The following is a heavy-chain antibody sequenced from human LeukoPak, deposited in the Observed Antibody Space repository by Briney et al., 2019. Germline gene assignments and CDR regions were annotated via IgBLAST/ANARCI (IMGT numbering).Heavy chain of an antibody. CDR2: IYYSGST. Sequence: KTSETLSLTCTVSGGSISSSSYYWGWIRQPPGKGLEWIGNIYYSGSTYYNPSLKSRVTISVDTSKNQFSLKLSSVTAADTAVYYCARGLQYSSSTFDYWGQGTLVTVSS. D-gene: IGHD6-6*01. V-gene: IGHV4-39*07. CDR3: ARGLQYSSSTFDY. CDR1: GGSISSSSYY. J-gene: IGHJ4*02.